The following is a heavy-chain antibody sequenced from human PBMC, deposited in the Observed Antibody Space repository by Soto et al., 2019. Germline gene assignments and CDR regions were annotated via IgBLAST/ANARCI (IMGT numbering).Heavy chain of an antibody. D-gene: IGHD2-2*01. CDR2: IYHGDSDT. J-gene: IGHJ3*02. CDR3: ARQEGYCSSTSCFLGAFDI. V-gene: IGHV5-51*01. Sequence: GESLKISCKGSVYSITSYCIGWLRQMPAKGLEWLRLIYHGDSDTRYSPSFQGQVTISADKSISTAYLQVSSLKASDTAMYYCARQEGYCSSTSCFLGAFDIWGQGTMVTVSS. CDR1: VYSITSYC.